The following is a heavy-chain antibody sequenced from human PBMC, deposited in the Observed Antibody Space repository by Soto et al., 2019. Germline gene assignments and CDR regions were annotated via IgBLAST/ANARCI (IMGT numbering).Heavy chain of an antibody. CDR2: ISGSGGST. Sequence: PGGSLRLSCAASGFTFSSYAMSWVRQAPGKGLEWVSAISGSGGSTYYADSVKGRFTISRDNSKNTLYLQMNSLRAEDTAVYYCARDGLPPLLEWLRHYGMDVWGQGTTVTVSS. D-gene: IGHD3-3*01. CDR3: ARDGLPPLLEWLRHYGMDV. V-gene: IGHV3-23*01. CDR1: GFTFSSYA. J-gene: IGHJ6*02.